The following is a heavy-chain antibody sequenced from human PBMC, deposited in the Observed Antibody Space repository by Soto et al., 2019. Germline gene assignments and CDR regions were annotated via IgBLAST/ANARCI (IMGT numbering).Heavy chain of an antibody. J-gene: IGHJ4*02. CDR2: IIPIFGTA. D-gene: IGHD3-22*01. CDR3: ARAKGGYYYDSSGYYLDY. CDR1: GGTFSSYA. V-gene: IGHV1-69*01. Sequence: QVQLVQSGAEVKKPGSSVKVSCKASGGTFSSYAISWVRQAPGQGLEWMGGIIPIFGTANYAQKFQGRVTITADESTSTAYMELSSLRSEDTAVYYCARAKGGYYYDSSGYYLDYWGQGTLVTVSS.